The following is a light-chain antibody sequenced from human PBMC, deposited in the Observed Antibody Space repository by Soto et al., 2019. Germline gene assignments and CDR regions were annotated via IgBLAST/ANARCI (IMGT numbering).Light chain of an antibody. CDR3: QQTYSALWT. J-gene: IGKJ1*01. CDR2: ASS. Sequence: DIQMTQSPSSLSASVGDRVTISCRASQTITTYLNWYQQKPGKAPKLLIYASSSLHSGVPSRFIGSRSGTDFTLTISSLQPEYFAAYYRQQTYSALWTFGQGTKLEIK. V-gene: IGKV1-39*01. CDR1: QTITTY.